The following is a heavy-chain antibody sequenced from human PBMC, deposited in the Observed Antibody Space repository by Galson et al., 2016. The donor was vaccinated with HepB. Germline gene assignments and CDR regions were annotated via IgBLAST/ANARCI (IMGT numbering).Heavy chain of an antibody. J-gene: IGHJ4*02. CDR2: IYWDDDR. V-gene: IGHV2-5*02. CDR3: ARRLDSSGEPCFDY. D-gene: IGHD1-26*01. Sequence: PALVKSTQTLTLTCTVSGQSLQDSKVGVGWIRQPPGKAPEWLGIIYWDDDRRYSPSLKNRISIAQDMSKNEVVLTLANVEPGDTGTYYCARRLDSSGEPCFDYWGQGILVTVAS. CDR1: GQSLQDSKVG.